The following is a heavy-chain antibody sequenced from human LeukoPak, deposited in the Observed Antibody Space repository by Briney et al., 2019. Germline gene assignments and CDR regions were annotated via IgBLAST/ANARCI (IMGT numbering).Heavy chain of an antibody. Sequence: GMSLRLSCAASGFAFSSYTMNWVRQAPGKGLEWVSSISITSDYIYYPDSMKGRFTISRDNAKNSLYLQMNSLRAEDTAVYYCARARSSGSHRVVNAFDVWGQGTMVTVSS. V-gene: IGHV3-21*01. CDR3: ARARSSGSHRVVNAFDV. J-gene: IGHJ3*01. CDR2: ISITSDYI. CDR1: GFAFSSYT. D-gene: IGHD1-26*01.